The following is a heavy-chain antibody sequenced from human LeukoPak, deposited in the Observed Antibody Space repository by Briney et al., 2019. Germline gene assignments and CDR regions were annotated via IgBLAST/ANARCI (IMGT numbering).Heavy chain of an antibody. CDR1: GYLFTSYW. Sequence: KCGESLKISCQGSGYLFTSYWIGWVRQLPGKSLEWMGIIYPGDSDTRYSPSFQGQVTISADKSISTAYLQWSSLKASDTAMYYCARALDPAGDLDIWGQGTMVTVSS. V-gene: IGHV5-51*01. D-gene: IGHD3-10*01. CDR2: IYPGDSDT. J-gene: IGHJ3*02. CDR3: ARALDPAGDLDI.